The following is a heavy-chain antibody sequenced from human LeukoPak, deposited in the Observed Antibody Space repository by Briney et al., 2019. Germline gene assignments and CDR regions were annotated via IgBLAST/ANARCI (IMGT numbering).Heavy chain of an antibody. D-gene: IGHD2/OR15-2a*01. CDR3: ARERIGNYYYYMDV. CDR1: GYTFTTYA. CDR2: ISPHNGNT. Sequence: ASVKVSCKASGYTFTTYAMSWVRQAPGQGLEWMGWISPHNGNTNYAQKLQGRVTMTTETSTNTAYMELRSLRSDDTAVYYCARERIGNYYYYMDVWGKGTTVTVSS. J-gene: IGHJ6*03. V-gene: IGHV1-18*01.